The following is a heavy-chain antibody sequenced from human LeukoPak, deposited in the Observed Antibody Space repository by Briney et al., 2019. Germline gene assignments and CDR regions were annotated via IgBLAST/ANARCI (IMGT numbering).Heavy chain of an antibody. CDR2: INPSGGST. CDR3: ARSGVIPYYFDY. Sequence: GASVKVSCKASGYTFTCYYMHWVRQAPGQGLEWMGIINPSGGSTSYAQKFQGRVTMTRDTSTSTVYMELSSLRSEDTAVYYCARSGVIPYYFDYWGQGTLVTVSS. CDR1: GYTFTCYY. J-gene: IGHJ4*02. D-gene: IGHD2-21*01. V-gene: IGHV1-46*03.